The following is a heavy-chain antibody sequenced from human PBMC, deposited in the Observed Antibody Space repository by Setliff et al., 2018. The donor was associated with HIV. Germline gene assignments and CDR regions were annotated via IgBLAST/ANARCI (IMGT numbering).Heavy chain of an antibody. CDR2: LNPSEGTT. CDR1: GYTFTTYY. CDR3: VRGYRSAWNSWFDA. Sequence: ASVKVSCKASGYTFTTYYIHWVRQAPGQGLEWMGILNPSEGTTSFAQKSQGRVTMTRDTSTSTVYMDLSSLRADDTAVYYCVRGYRSAWNSWFDAWGQGTRVIVSS. J-gene: IGHJ5*02. D-gene: IGHD6-19*01. V-gene: IGHV1-46*01.